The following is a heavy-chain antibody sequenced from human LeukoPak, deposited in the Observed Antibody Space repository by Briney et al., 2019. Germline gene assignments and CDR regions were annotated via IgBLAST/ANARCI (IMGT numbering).Heavy chain of an antibody. CDR2: ISAYNGNT. J-gene: IGHJ4*02. V-gene: IGHV1-18*01. CDR3: ARDDYYDSSGPYFDY. Sequence: ASVKVSCKASGYTFTSYGISWVRQAPGQGLEWMGWISAYNGNTNYAQKLQGRVTMTTDTSTSIAYMELRSLRSDDTAVYYCARDDYYDSSGPYFDYWGQGTLVTVSS. CDR1: GYTFTSYG. D-gene: IGHD3-22*01.